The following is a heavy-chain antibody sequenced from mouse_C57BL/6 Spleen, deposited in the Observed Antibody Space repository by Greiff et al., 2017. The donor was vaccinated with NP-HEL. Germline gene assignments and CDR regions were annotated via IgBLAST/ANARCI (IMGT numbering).Heavy chain of an antibody. CDR3: AREGLSPLDY. J-gene: IGHJ2*01. CDR2: IYPGDGDT. V-gene: IGHV1-80*01. D-gene: IGHD1-1*02. CDR1: GYAFSSYW. Sequence: VKLQESGAELVKPGASVKISCKASGYAFSSYWMNWVKQRPGKGLEWIGQIYPGDGDTNYNGKFKGKATLTADKSSSTAYMQLSSLTSEDSAVYFCAREGLSPLDYWGQGTTLTVSS.